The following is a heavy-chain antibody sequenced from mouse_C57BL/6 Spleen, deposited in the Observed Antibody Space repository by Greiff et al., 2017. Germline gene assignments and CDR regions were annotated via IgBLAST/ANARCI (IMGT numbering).Heavy chain of an antibody. D-gene: IGHD1-1*01. CDR1: GFNIKDYY. Sequence: EVQLQQSGAELVRPGASVKLSCTASGFNIKDYYMHWVKQRPEQGLEWIGRIDPEDGDTEYAPKFQGKATMTADTSSNPAYLQLSSLTSEDTAVYYCTTAGTVDYAMDYWGQGTSVTVSS. J-gene: IGHJ4*01. CDR2: IDPEDGDT. V-gene: IGHV14-1*01. CDR3: TTAGTVDYAMDY.